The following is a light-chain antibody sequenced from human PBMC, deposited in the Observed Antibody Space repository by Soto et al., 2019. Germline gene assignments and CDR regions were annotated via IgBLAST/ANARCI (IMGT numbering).Light chain of an antibody. CDR1: SWHSSYA. CDR2: LSSDGSH. CDR3: QTWDTGARVV. V-gene: IGLV4-69*01. Sequence: QSVLTQSPSASASLGASVKLTCTLSSWHSSYAIAWHQQQPEKGPRYLMKLSSDGSHSKGDGIPDRFSGSSSGAERYLTISSLQSEDEADYYCQTWDTGARVVFGGGTKL. J-gene: IGLJ2*01.